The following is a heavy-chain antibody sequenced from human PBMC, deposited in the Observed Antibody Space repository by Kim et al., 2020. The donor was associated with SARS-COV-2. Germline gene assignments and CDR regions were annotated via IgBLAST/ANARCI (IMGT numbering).Heavy chain of an antibody. CDR1: GYTFTNFG. D-gene: IGHD1-26*01. V-gene: IGHV1-18*04. CDR3: ARSGSYHDGHNDY. CDR2: ISPYTGNS. J-gene: IGHJ4*02. Sequence: ASVKVSCKASGYTFTNFGIGWVRQARGQGLEWMGWISPYTGNSYYANKVQARLTMTTDTTTSTAYMELRSLRSDDTAVYYCARSGSYHDGHNDYWGQGTLITVSS.